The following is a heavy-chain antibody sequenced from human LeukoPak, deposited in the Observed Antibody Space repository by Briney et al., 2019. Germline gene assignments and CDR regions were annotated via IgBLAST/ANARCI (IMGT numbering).Heavy chain of an antibody. V-gene: IGHV3-30*04. J-gene: IGHJ4*02. CDR2: ISYDGSSK. CDR1: GFTFSTYA. CDR3: ARDNLWFGELFYFDY. D-gene: IGHD3-10*01. Sequence: GGSLRLSCAASGFTFSTYAMHWVRQAPGKGLEWVAVISYDGSSKYYADSVKGRFTISRDNAKNSLYLQMNSLRAEDTAVYYCARDNLWFGELFYFDYWGQGTLVTVSS.